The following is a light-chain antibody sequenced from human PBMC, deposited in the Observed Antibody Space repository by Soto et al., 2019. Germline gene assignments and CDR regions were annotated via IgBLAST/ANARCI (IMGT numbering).Light chain of an antibody. Sequence: QSALTQPASVSGSPGQSITISCTGTNSDVGTYNYVSWYQQHPGKAPKLIIYEVSNRPSGISNRFSGSKSGNTASLTISGLQAEDEADYYCSSYTTSTTRLFGGGTKLTVL. CDR2: EVS. CDR3: SSYTTSTTRL. J-gene: IGLJ2*01. V-gene: IGLV2-14*01. CDR1: NSDVGTYNY.